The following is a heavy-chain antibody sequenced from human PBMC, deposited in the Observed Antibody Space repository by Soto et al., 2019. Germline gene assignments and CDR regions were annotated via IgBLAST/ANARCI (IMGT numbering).Heavy chain of an antibody. Sequence: PSETLSLTCTVSGGSISSYYWSWIRQPPGKGLEWIGYIYYSGSTNYNPSLKSRVTISVDTSKNQFSLKLSSVTAADTAVYYCATSYYYGSGAILRGAFDIWGQGTMVTVSS. D-gene: IGHD3-10*01. J-gene: IGHJ3*02. CDR2: IYYSGST. CDR1: GGSISSYY. CDR3: ATSYYYGSGAILRGAFDI. V-gene: IGHV4-59*01.